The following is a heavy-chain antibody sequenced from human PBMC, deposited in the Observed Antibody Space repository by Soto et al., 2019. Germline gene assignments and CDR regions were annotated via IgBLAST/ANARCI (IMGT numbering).Heavy chain of an antibody. J-gene: IGHJ3*02. CDR1: GGTFSSYA. D-gene: IGHD2-15*01. V-gene: IGHV1-69*13. Sequence: SVKVSCKASGGTFSSYAISWVRQAPGQGLEWMGGIIPIFGTANYAQKFQGRVTITADESTSTAYMELSSLRSEDTAVYYCARVSLRTRGAFDIWGQGTMVTVSS. CDR3: ARVSLRTRGAFDI. CDR2: IIPIFGTA.